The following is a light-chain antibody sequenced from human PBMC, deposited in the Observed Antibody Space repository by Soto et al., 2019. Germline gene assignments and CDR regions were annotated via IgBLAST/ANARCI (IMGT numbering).Light chain of an antibody. CDR3: CSYAGSSTHVV. CDR1: SSDVGSYNL. V-gene: IGLV2-23*01. CDR2: EGS. Sequence: SALTQPASVSGSPGQSITNSCTGTSSDVGSYNLVSWYQQHPGKAPKLMIYEGSKRPSGVSNRFSGSKSGNTASLTISGLQAEDEADYYCCSYAGSSTHVVFGGGTKLTVL. J-gene: IGLJ2*01.